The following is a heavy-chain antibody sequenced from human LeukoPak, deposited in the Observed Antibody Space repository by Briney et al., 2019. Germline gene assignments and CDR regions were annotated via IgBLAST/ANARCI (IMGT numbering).Heavy chain of an antibody. CDR1: GGSFSTYY. D-gene: IGHD3-22*01. CDR2: INHSGST. Sequence: PSETLSLTCAVYGGSFSTYYWSWIRQPPGKGLEWIGEINHSGSTNYNPSLKSRVTISVDMSKNQFSLKLSSVTAADTAVYYCAGDYDSSGYYCSSWGQGTLVTVSS. CDR3: AGDYDSSGYYCSS. J-gene: IGHJ5*02. V-gene: IGHV4-34*01.